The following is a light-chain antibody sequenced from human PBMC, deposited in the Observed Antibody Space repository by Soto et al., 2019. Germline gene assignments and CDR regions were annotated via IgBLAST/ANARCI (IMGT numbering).Light chain of an antibody. CDR3: QQLNSYPRT. J-gene: IGKJ1*01. V-gene: IGKV1-9*01. Sequence: DIQMTQSPSLLSASVGDRVTITCRASQDISSWLVWYQQKPGKAPKLLIYAASTLQSGVPSRFSGSGSGTEFTLTISSLQPEDFATYYCQQLNSYPRTFGQGTKVDIK. CDR2: AAS. CDR1: QDISSW.